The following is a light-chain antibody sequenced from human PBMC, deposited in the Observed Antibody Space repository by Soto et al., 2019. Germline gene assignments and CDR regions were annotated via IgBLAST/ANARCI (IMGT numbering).Light chain of an antibody. CDR2: DAS. Sequence: EIVLTQSPATLSLSPGERATLSCRASQSVSSYLAWYQQKPGQAPRLLIYDASNRATGIPARFSGSGSGTDFNLTISSLEPEDFAVYYCQQRSYWPPYTFGQGTRLEIK. CDR1: QSVSSY. J-gene: IGKJ2*01. CDR3: QQRSYWPPYT. V-gene: IGKV3-11*01.